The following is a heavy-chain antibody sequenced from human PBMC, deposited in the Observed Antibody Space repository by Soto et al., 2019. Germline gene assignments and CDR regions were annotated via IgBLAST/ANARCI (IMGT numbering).Heavy chain of an antibody. D-gene: IGHD4-17*01. CDR3: AHVEATVNKV. Sequence: QITLKESGPTLVKPTQTLTLTCTFSGFALSTNEVGVGWIRQPPGKALEWLALIYWDDDKHYSPSLKSRLTITKDTSKNLVVLTMTNMDPVDTGTYYCAHVEATVNKVWGQGTLVTVS. J-gene: IGHJ4*02. V-gene: IGHV2-5*02. CDR2: IYWDDDK. CDR1: GFALSTNEVG.